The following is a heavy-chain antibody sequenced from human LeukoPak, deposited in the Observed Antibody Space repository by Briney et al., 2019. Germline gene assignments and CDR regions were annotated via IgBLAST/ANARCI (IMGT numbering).Heavy chain of an antibody. Sequence: SETLSLTCTVSGGSISSYYWSWIRQPPGKGLEWIGYIYYSGSTNYNPSLKSRVTISVDTSKNQFSLKLSSVTAADTAVYYCARIKYSSSSFDYWGQGTLVTVSS. CDR2: IYYSGST. D-gene: IGHD6-6*01. V-gene: IGHV4-59*01. J-gene: IGHJ4*02. CDR3: ARIKYSSSSFDY. CDR1: GGSISSYY.